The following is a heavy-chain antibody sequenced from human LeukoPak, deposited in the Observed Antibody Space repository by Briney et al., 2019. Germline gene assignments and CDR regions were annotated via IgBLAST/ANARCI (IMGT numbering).Heavy chain of an antibody. J-gene: IGHJ4*02. CDR2: LYTGGGT. CDR1: GFSVRTTY. CDR3: TRSGYRHPYHFDS. Sequence: GGSLSPSCAASGFSVRTTYMSWVRQAPGKGLEWVSVLYTGGGTDHADSVKGRFTISRDNSKNTLSLQMNSLRVEDTAIYYCTRSGYRHPYHFDSWGQGTLVTVSS. V-gene: IGHV3-53*01. D-gene: IGHD3-22*01.